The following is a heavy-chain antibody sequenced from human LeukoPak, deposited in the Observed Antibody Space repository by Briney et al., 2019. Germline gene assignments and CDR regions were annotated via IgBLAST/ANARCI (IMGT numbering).Heavy chain of an antibody. CDR3: ATQLWFGELLFDY. Sequence: ASVKVSCKVSGYTLTELSMHWVRQAPGKGLEWMGGFDPEDGETIYAQKVQGRVTMTEDTSTDTAYMELSSLRSEDTAVYYCATQLWFGELLFDYWGQGTLVTVSS. CDR1: GYTLTELS. J-gene: IGHJ4*02. CDR2: FDPEDGET. V-gene: IGHV1-24*01. D-gene: IGHD3-10*01.